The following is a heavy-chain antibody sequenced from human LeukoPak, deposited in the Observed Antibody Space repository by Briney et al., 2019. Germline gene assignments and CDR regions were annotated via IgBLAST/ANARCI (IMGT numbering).Heavy chain of an antibody. D-gene: IGHD1-26*01. J-gene: IGHJ3*02. V-gene: IGHV1-24*01. CDR2: FDPEDGEI. CDR1: EYTLTELS. Sequence: ASVKVSCKVSEYTLTELSKHWVRQAPGKGIEWLGGFDPEDGEIIYAQKFQGRVTMSDDTSTDTTYMELGSLRSDDTAVYYCAADRGDYSGSYWTAFDIWGQGTMVTVPS. CDR3: AADRGDYSGSYWTAFDI.